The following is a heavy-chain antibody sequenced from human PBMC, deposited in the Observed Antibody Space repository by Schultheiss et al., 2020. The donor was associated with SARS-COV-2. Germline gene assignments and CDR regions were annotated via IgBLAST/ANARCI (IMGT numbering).Heavy chain of an antibody. Sequence: GSLRLSCAASGFTFSSYSMNWVRQAPGKGLEWVSAISGSGGSTYYADSVKGRFTISRDNAKNSLYLQMNSLRAEDTAVYYCAREGRAGDRGPYGMDVWGQGTTVTVSS. J-gene: IGHJ6*02. CDR2: ISGSGGST. CDR1: GFTFSSYS. V-gene: IGHV3-21*01. CDR3: AREGRAGDRGPYGMDV.